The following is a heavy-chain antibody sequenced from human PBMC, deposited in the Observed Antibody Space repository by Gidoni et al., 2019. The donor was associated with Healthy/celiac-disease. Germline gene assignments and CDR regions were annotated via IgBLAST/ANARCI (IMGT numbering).Heavy chain of an antibody. D-gene: IGHD6-19*01. CDR1: GFTFSSYA. Sequence: QVQLVESGGGVVQPGRSLSLSCASSGFTFSSYAMHWVRQAPGKGLEWGAVISYDGSNKYYADAVKGRFTISRDNSKNTLYLQMNSLRAEDTAVYYCARELVVAGTYYFDYWGQGTLVTVSS. CDR2: ISYDGSNK. CDR3: ARELVVAGTYYFDY. V-gene: IGHV3-30*01. J-gene: IGHJ4*02.